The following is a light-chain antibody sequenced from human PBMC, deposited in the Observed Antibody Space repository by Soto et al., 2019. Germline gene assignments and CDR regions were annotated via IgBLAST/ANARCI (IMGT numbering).Light chain of an antibody. CDR3: QQSYSTLSIT. J-gene: IGKJ5*01. CDR2: AAS. Sequence: DIQMTQSPSSLSASVGDRVTITCRASQSISGYLNWDQQKPGKAPKLLIYAASSLQSGVPSRFSGSGSGTDFTLTISSLQPEDFATYYCQQSYSTLSITFGQGTRLEIK. V-gene: IGKV1-39*01. CDR1: QSISGY.